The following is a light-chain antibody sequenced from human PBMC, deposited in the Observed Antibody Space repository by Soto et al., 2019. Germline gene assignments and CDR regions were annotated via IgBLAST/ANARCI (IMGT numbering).Light chain of an antibody. V-gene: IGKV3-20*01. J-gene: IGKJ4*01. Sequence: EIVLTQSPATLSSFPVDRVTLSCRASQSVSSSYLAWYQQKPGQAPRLLIYGASSRATGIPDRFSGGGSGTDFTLTISRLEPEDFAVYYCQQFSSYPLTFGGGTKVDIK. CDR3: QQFSSYPLT. CDR1: QSVSSSY. CDR2: GAS.